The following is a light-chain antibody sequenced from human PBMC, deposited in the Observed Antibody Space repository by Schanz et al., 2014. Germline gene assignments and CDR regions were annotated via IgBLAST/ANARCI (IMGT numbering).Light chain of an antibody. CDR1: QRITNY. CDR3: QHYTFDSRK. V-gene: IGKV1-39*01. J-gene: IGKJ1*01. CDR2: AAS. Sequence: DIHMTQSPSSLSASVGDRVTITCRASQRITNYLDWYQQRPGKAPKLLISAASTLQSGVPSRFSGSGSGTEFTLTISSLQPDDFATYYCQHYTFDSRKFGQGTTVEIK.